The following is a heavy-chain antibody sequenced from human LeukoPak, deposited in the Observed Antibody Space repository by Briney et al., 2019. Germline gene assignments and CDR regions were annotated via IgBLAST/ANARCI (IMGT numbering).Heavy chain of an antibody. Sequence: PSETLSLTCTVSGDSVSGDSLTTYYWSWLRQPPGKGLEWIGLIYSSEDINYNPSLKSRVTISVDKSNNQFSLTLTSVTAADTAVYYCARDRRGYYSDSSGYYPGSYYMDVWGKGTTVTVS. CDR2: IYSSEDI. CDR1: VSGDSVSGDSLTTYY. CDR3: ARDRRGYYSDSSGYYPGSYYMDV. J-gene: IGHJ6*03. D-gene: IGHD3-22*01. V-gene: IGHV4-59*12.